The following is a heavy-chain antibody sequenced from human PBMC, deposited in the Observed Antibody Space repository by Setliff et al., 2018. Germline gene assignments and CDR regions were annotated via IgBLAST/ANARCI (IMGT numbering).Heavy chain of an antibody. Sequence: GESLRLSCAASGFTFSSYAMSWVRQAPGKGLEWVSGISRSGGNTYFAASVKGRFIISRDNSRNTVYLQMNSLRVEDTAVYFCAREGATVDFWGQGTLVTVSS. CDR3: AREGATVDF. CDR2: ISRSGGNT. V-gene: IGHV3-23*01. CDR1: GFTFSSYA. J-gene: IGHJ4*02. D-gene: IGHD5-12*01.